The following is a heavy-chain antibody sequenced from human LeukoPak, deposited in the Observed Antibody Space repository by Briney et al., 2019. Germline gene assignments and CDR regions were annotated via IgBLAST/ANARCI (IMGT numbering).Heavy chain of an antibody. Sequence: GGSLRLSCAASGFTFSSYSMNWVRQAPGKGLEWVPSISSSSSYIYYADSVKGRFTISRDNAKNSLYLQMNSLRAEDTAVYYCAKDPVDYYDSSGYFDYWGQGTLVTVSS. CDR2: ISSSSSYI. D-gene: IGHD3-22*01. CDR3: AKDPVDYYDSSGYFDY. J-gene: IGHJ4*02. CDR1: GFTFSSYS. V-gene: IGHV3-21*04.